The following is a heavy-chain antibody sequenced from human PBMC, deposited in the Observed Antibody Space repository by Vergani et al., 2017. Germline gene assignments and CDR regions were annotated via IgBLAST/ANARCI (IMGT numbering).Heavy chain of an antibody. CDR1: GFTVSSNY. CDR2: IYSGGST. CDR3: AREEEIVGALYDMDV. V-gene: IGHV3-53*02. Sequence: EVQLVETGGGLIQPGGSLRLSCAASGFTVSSNYMSWVRQAPGKGLEWVSVIYSGGSTYYADSVKGRFTISRDNSKNTLYLQMNSLRAEDTAVYYCAREEEIVGALYDMDVWGQGTTVTVSS. D-gene: IGHD1-26*01. J-gene: IGHJ6*02.